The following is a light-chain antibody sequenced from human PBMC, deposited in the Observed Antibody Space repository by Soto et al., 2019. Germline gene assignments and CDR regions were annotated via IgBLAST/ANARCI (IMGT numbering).Light chain of an antibody. CDR2: GAS. J-gene: IGKJ5*01. CDR3: QQYNNWPPIN. V-gene: IGKV3-15*01. Sequence: EIVLTQSPVTLSLSAVARATLSCSSSQSVSNNYLAWYQQKPGQAPRLLIYGASTRATGIPARFSGSGSGTEFTLTIRSLQSEDFAVYYCQQYNNWPPINFGQGTRLEIK. CDR1: QSVSNN.